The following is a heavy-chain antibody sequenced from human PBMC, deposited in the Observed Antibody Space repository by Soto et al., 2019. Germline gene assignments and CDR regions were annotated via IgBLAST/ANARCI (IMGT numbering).Heavy chain of an antibody. CDR2: ISSSSSTI. J-gene: IGHJ4*02. CDR1: GFTFSSYS. CDR3: ARDLGLGSYFDY. Sequence: EVQLVESGGGLVQPGGSLRLSCAASGFTFSSYSMNWVRQAPGKGLEWVSYISSSSSTIYYADSVKGRFTISRDNAKNALYLQVNSLRDEDTAVYYCARDLGLGSYFDYWGQGTLVTVSS. D-gene: IGHD3-9*01. V-gene: IGHV3-48*02.